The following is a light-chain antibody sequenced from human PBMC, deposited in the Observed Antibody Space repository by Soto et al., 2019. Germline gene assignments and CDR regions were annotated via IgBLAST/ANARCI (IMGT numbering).Light chain of an antibody. CDR2: EVR. CDR1: MRDVGAYNL. V-gene: IGLV2-14*01. J-gene: IGLJ2*01. Sequence: QSALTQPPSVSGSPGQSISISCAGTMRDVGAYNLVYWYQQHPGRAPQLIIYEVRNRPSGISFRFSGSKSGNTASLTISGLQDEDDADYYCSSYTSKSSLIFGGGTKLTVL. CDR3: SSYTSKSSLI.